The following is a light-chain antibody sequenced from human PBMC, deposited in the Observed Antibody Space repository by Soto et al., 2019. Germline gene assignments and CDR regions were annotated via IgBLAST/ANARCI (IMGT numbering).Light chain of an antibody. CDR3: QQYDNLPAPRLT. Sequence: DIQMTQSPSSLSASVGDRVTITCQASQDISNYLNWYQQKPGKAPKLLIYDASNLETGVPSRFSGSGSGTDFTFPISSLQPEDIATYYCQQYDNLPAPRLTFGGGTKVEIK. V-gene: IGKV1-33*01. J-gene: IGKJ4*01. CDR1: QDISNY. CDR2: DAS.